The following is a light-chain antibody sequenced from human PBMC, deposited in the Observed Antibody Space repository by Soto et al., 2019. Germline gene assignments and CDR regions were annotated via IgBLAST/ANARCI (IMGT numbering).Light chain of an antibody. CDR3: QQYGSSPRT. CDR1: QSVSSSY. J-gene: IGKJ1*01. V-gene: IGKV3-20*01. CDR2: GAS. Sequence: ELGLTQSPGTLSLSPGERVTLSCRASQSVSSSYLAWYQQKPGQAPRLLIYGASIRATGIPDRFSGSGSGTAFTLTISRLEPEDFAVYYCQQYGSSPRTFGQGTKVDIK.